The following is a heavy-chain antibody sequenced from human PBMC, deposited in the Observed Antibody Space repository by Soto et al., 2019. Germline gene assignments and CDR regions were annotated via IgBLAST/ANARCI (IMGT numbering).Heavy chain of an antibody. V-gene: IGHV3-23*01. D-gene: IGHD5-12*01. CDR2: ISGGGNDR. J-gene: IGHJ4*02. Sequence: EVKLLESGGSLVQPGGSLTLSCAASGFPFSSYAMSWVRQTPEKGLEWVAGISGGGNDRYYADFVKGRFTFSRDNSRNTLHLQMNSLRAEDTAMYYCARSLFMVAPDNEPFDYWGRGTLVTVSS. CDR3: ARSLFMVAPDNEPFDY. CDR1: GFPFSSYA.